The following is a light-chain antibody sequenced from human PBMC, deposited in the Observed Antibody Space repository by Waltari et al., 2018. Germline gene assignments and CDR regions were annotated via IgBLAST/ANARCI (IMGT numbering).Light chain of an antibody. CDR3: QHYNNWLS. V-gene: IGKV3-15*01. Sequence: IVMTQSPATLSVSPGERATLSCRASQSVSSNLAWYQQNPGQAPRLLIYGASTRATGIPARFSGSGSGTEFSLTISSMQSEDFAVYYCQHYNNWLSFGGGTKVEIK. J-gene: IGKJ4*01. CDR2: GAS. CDR1: QSVSSN.